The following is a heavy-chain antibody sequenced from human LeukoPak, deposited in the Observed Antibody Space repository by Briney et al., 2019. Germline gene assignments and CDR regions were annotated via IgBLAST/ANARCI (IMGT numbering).Heavy chain of an antibody. D-gene: IGHD2-8*01. CDR3: AKASGESYCTNGVCYTDYFDY. V-gene: IGHV3-23*01. CDR1: GFTFSSYA. J-gene: IGHJ4*02. Sequence: GGSLRLSCAASGFTFSSYAMSWVRQAPGKGLEWVSAISGSGGSTYYADSVKGRFTISRDNSKNTLYLQMNSVRAEDTAVYYCAKASGESYCTNGVCYTDYFDYWGQGSLVTVSS. CDR2: ISGSGGST.